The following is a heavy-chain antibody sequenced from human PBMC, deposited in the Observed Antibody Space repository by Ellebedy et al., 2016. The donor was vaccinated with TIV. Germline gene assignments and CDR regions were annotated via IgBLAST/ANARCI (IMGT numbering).Heavy chain of an antibody. D-gene: IGHD3-9*01. Sequence: GESLKISCAASGYTFRKYSMNWVRQAPGKGLEWVSYISSSSSTRYYAESVKGRFTISRDNAKNSLYLQMNSLRAEDTAVYYCARDGNLGYDILTGYYMEYYGMDVWGQGTTVTVSS. CDR1: GYTFRKYS. V-gene: IGHV3-48*04. CDR2: ISSSSSTR. J-gene: IGHJ6*02. CDR3: ARDGNLGYDILTGYYMEYYGMDV.